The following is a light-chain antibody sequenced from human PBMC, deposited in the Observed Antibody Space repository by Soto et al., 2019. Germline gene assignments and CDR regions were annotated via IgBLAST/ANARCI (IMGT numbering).Light chain of an antibody. V-gene: IGKV3-20*01. CDR2: GAS. CDR1: QSISSTN. CDR3: QHYGSSPRIT. Sequence: EIVLTQSPGTLSLSPGERATLSCRASQSISSTNLAWYQQKPGQAPGLLIYGASSRATGIPDRFSGSGSGTDFSLTISRLEPEDFAVYCCQHYGSSPRITFGQGTRLEIK. J-gene: IGKJ5*01.